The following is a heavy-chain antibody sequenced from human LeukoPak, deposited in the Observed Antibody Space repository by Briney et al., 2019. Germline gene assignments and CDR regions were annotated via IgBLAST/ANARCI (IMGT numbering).Heavy chain of an antibody. CDR2: ISGSGGST. Sequence: GESLKISCAASGFTFTSYAMSWVRQAPGKGLEWVSAISGSGGSTYYADSVKGRFTISRDNSKNTLHLQMNSLRAEDTAVYYCAKEGNGATAGTLDYWGQGTLVTVSS. D-gene: IGHD6-13*01. J-gene: IGHJ4*02. CDR3: AKEGNGATAGTLDY. CDR1: GFTFTSYA. V-gene: IGHV3-23*01.